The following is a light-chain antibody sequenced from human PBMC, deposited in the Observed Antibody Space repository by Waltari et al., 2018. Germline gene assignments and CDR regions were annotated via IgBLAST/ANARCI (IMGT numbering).Light chain of an antibody. V-gene: IGKV3-15*01. CDR3: LQYNDWPPLT. Sequence: EIVMTQSPATLSVSPGERDTLSCRASQSVSSNLAWYQQKPGQAPRLLINGASTRATGVPDRFSGSGSGTEFTLTISSLQSEDFAVYYCLQYNDWPPLTFGGGTKVEIK. CDR2: GAS. J-gene: IGKJ4*01. CDR1: QSVSSN.